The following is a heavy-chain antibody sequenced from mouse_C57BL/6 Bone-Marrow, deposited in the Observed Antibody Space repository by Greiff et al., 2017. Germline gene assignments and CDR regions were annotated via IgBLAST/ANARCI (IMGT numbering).Heavy chain of an antibody. D-gene: IGHD1-1*01. V-gene: IGHV14-4*01. J-gene: IGHJ2*01. CDR2: IDPENGDT. CDR1: GFNIKDDY. CDR3: TLPSITTVVALDY. Sequence: VQLKQSGAELVRPGASVKLSCTASGFNIKDDYMHWVKQRPEQGLEWIGWIDPENGDTEYASKFQGKATITADNSSNTAYLQLSSLTSEDTAVYYCTLPSITTVVALDYWGQGTTLTVSS.